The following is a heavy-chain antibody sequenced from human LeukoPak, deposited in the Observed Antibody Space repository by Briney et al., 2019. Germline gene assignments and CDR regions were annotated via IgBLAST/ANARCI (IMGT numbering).Heavy chain of an antibody. J-gene: IGHJ3*02. CDR2: IYSGGST. CDR3: ARALDEDAFDI. V-gene: IGHV3-66*01. D-gene: IGHD1-1*01. Sequence: GGSLRLSCAASGFTVSSNYMSWVRQAPGKGLVWVSVIYSGGSTYYADSEKGRFTISRDNSKNTLYLQMNSLRAEDTAVYYCARALDEDAFDIWGQGTMVTVSS. CDR1: GFTVSSNY.